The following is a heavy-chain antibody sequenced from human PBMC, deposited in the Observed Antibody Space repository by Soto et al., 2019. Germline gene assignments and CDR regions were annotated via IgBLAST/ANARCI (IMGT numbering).Heavy chain of an antibody. Sequence: PGGSLRLSCADSGLTFSSYWMYWVRQTPGKGLVWVARIKDGGDETSYAESVKGRFTISRDNAKNTLHLQMSSLRSEDTAVYYCVRFYGLDVWGQGTTVTVSS. V-gene: IGHV3-74*01. CDR2: IKDGGDET. J-gene: IGHJ6*02. CDR3: VRFYGLDV. CDR1: GLTFSSYW.